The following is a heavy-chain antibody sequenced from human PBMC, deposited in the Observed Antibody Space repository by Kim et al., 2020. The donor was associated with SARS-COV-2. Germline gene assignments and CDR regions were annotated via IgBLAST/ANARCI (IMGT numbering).Heavy chain of an antibody. D-gene: IGHD2-2*01. CDR1: GGSFSGYS. CDR3: VRIGCSSSSCYWSDRGHLGS. Sequence: SETLSLTCAVYGGSFSGYSWSWIRQSPGKGLEWIGEINHGGSTNYNPSLESRVTISVDTSKKQFSLKLSSVTAADTAVYYCVRIGCSSSSCYWSDRGHLGSWGQGTLVTVSS. J-gene: IGHJ5*01. V-gene: IGHV4-34*01. CDR2: INHGGST.